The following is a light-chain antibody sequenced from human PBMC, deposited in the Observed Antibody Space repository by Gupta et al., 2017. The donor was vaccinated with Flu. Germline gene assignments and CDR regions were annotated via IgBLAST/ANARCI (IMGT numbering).Light chain of an antibody. CDR1: QSVSDNF. CDR3: QQYGGLPLT. J-gene: IGKJ4*01. CDR2: GAS. Sequence: ERATLACRASQSVSDNFLAWHQLKPGQAPRRLIYGASSRATGSPDRFRGRGSGTEFNLTITTLEPEDFAVYYCQQYGGLPLTFGGGTKVEIK. V-gene: IGKV3-20*01.